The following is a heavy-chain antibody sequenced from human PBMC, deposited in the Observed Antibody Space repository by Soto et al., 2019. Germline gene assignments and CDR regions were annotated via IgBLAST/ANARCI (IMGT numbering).Heavy chain of an antibody. Sequence: GGSLRLSCEASGFTFNDYSMDWVREAPEKGLEWVSSISSSGTYIYYADSVKGRFAISRDNANTVMYQQMDTLRAEDTAVYYCVRAGHVFDVHYYGMDLWGQGTTVTVSS. J-gene: IGHJ6*02. D-gene: IGHD3-10*01. V-gene: IGHV3-21*01. CDR1: GFTFNDYS. CDR3: VRAGHVFDVHYYGMDL. CDR2: ISSSGTYI.